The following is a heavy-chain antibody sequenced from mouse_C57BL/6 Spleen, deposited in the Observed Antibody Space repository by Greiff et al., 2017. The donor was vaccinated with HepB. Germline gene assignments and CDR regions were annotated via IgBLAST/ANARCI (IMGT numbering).Heavy chain of an antibody. CDR2: INPYNGGT. J-gene: IGHJ2*01. Sequence: VQLKESGPVLVKPGASVKMSCKASGYTFTDYYMNWVKQSHGKSLEWIGVINPYNGGTSYNQKFKGKATLTVDKSSSTAYMELNSLTSEDSAVYYCAKIYYYGAGDYWGQGTTLTVSS. CDR3: AKIYYYGAGDY. V-gene: IGHV1-19*01. CDR1: GYTFTDYY. D-gene: IGHD1-1*01.